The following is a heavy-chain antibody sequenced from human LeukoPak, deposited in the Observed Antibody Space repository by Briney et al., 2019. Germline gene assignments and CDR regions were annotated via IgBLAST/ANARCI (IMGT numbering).Heavy chain of an antibody. CDR3: ARDKAWLDP. Sequence: SETLSHTCTVSGGSMGSYYWAWIRQPAGKGLEWIGRIYSAGTTTYNPALKSRVTMSIDMSKNQFSLTLRSMTAADTAVYYCARDKAWLDPWGQGTLVTVSS. V-gene: IGHV4-4*07. J-gene: IGHJ5*02. D-gene: IGHD5-12*01. CDR1: GGSMGSYY. CDR2: IYSAGTT.